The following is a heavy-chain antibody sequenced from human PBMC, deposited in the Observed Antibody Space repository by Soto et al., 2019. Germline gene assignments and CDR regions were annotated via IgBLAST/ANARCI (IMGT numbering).Heavy chain of an antibody. J-gene: IGHJ4*02. D-gene: IGHD3-3*01. CDR2: IYYSGST. V-gene: IGHV4-59*08. CDR1: GGSISSYY. Sequence: SETLSLTCTVSGGSISSYYWSWIRQPPGKGLEWIGYIYYSGSTNYNPSLKSRVTISVDTSKNQFSLKLSSVTAADTAVYYCAAWSGYYEFFDYWGQGTLVTVSS. CDR3: AAWSGYYEFFDY.